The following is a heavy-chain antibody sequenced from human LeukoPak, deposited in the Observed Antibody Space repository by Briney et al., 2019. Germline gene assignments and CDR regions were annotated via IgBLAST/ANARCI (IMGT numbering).Heavy chain of an antibody. V-gene: IGHV3-11*01. D-gene: IGHD2-2*01. J-gene: IGHJ4*02. CDR2: ISSSGSTI. Sequence: GGSLRLSCAASGFTFSDYYVSWIRQAPGKGLEWVSYISSSGSTIYYADSVKGRFTISRDNAKNSLYLQMNSLRAEDTAVYYCARDRDYCSSTSCYVGFDYWGQGTLVTVSS. CDR3: ARDRDYCSSTSCYVGFDY. CDR1: GFTFSDYY.